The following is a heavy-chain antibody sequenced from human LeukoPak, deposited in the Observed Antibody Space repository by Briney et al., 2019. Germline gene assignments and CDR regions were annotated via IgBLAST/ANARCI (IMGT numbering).Heavy chain of an antibody. Sequence: ASVKVSCKVSGYTLTELSMHWVRRAPGKGLEWMGGFDPEDGETIYAQKFQGRVTMTADTSTDTVYMELSSLRSEDTAVYYCATEGKMVRGVYTDYWGQGTLVTVSS. CDR3: ATEGKMVRGVYTDY. CDR2: FDPEDGET. D-gene: IGHD3-10*01. J-gene: IGHJ4*02. V-gene: IGHV1-24*01. CDR1: GYTLTELS.